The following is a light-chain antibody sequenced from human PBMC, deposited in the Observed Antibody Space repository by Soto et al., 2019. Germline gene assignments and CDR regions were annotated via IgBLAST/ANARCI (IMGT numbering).Light chain of an antibody. Sequence: QSVLTQPPSASGTPGQRVTISCSGSSSNIGRNYVNWYQQLPGTAPQLLMYANNKRPSWVPDRFSGSKSGTSASLAISGLQSEDEADYYCAAWDDSLNGVVFGGGTKLTVL. CDR1: SSNIGRNY. J-gene: IGLJ3*02. CDR3: AAWDDSLNGVV. V-gene: IGLV1-44*01. CDR2: ANN.